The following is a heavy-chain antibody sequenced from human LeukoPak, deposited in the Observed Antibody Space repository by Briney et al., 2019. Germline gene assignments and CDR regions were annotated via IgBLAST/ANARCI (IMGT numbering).Heavy chain of an antibody. J-gene: IGHJ4*02. Sequence: PSETLSLTCTVSGGSISSGSYFWSWIRQPAGKRLEWIGRIYTSGSTSYNFFLKSRVTISIDTSKNQFSLKLNSVTAADTAVYYCARQSSGTFDYWGQGTLVTVSS. CDR3: ARQSSGTFDY. V-gene: IGHV4-61*02. CDR2: IYTSGST. CDR1: GGSISSGSYF. D-gene: IGHD3-10*01.